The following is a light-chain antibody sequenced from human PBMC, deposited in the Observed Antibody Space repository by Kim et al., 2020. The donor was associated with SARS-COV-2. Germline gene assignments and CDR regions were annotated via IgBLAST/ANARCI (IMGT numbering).Light chain of an antibody. V-gene: IGKV3-20*01. CDR3: QYYESSLT. J-gene: IGKJ4*01. CDR2: AVF. Sequence: EIVLTQSPGTLSVSPGERVTLSCRTSQTVSNRYLGWFQQKPGQAPRLLIYAVFSRATGIPDRFSGSGSGTDFTLTSSRLEPEDFAVYYCQYYESSLTFGGGTKVDIK. CDR1: QTVSNRY.